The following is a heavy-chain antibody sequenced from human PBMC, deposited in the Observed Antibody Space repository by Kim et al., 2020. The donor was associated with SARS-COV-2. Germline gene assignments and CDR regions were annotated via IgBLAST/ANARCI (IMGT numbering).Heavy chain of an antibody. CDR2: TTPQNRKT. V-gene: IGHV1-18*01. Sequence: ASVKVSCKASGYTFTSYGVSWVRQAPGQGLERMGWTTPQNRKTNYAQKFQGRVTLTTDTSTNTAYMEMRSLTSDDTAVYYCARDQTLLDYHDDSGYYYGGDHDVFDIWGQGTMVIVSA. J-gene: IGHJ3*02. D-gene: IGHD3-22*01. CDR1: GYTFTSYG. CDR3: ARDQTLLDYHDDSGYYYGGDHDVFDI.